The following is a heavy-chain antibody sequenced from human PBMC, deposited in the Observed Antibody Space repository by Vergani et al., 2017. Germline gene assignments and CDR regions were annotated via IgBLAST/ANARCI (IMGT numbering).Heavy chain of an antibody. CDR2: IYYDGSKK. CDR3: VREGSYCGSTTCRNPSYVYYYHMDV. V-gene: IGHV3-33*01. Sequence: QVQPVESGGGVVQPGRSLRLSCTSSGCTFSTYAMHWVRQAPGKGLEWVAIIYYDGSKKYYADSVKGRFTISRDNSRNTLDLLMSSLRAEDTAIYYCVREGSYCGSTTCRNPSYVYYYHMDVWGEGTTVTVSS. D-gene: IGHD2-21*01. J-gene: IGHJ6*03. CDR1: GCTFSTYA.